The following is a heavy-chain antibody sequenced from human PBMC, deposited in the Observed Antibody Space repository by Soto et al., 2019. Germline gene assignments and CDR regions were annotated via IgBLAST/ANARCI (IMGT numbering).Heavy chain of an antibody. V-gene: IGHV1-69*10. CDR2: VNPILSLS. CDR3: ATSYGSGYRAFDY. J-gene: IGHJ4*02. CDR1: GDTFSFYS. Sequence: SVKVSCKASGDTFSFYSINWVRQAPGLGLEWMGRVNPILSLSNYAQRFQGRVTMTADKSTSTAYMVISSLRSEDTAIYYCATSYGSGYRAFDYWGQGAQVTVSS. D-gene: IGHD3-10*01.